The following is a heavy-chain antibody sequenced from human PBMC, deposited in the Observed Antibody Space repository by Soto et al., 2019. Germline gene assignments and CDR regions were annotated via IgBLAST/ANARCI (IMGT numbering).Heavy chain of an antibody. D-gene: IGHD3-3*01. Sequence: GGSLRLSCAASGFTFSSYGMHWVRQAPGKGLEWVAVIWYDGSNKYYADSVKGRFTISRDNSKNTLYLQMNSLRAKDTAVYYCARDSFGVVLGDAFDIWGQGTMVTVSS. CDR2: IWYDGSNK. CDR3: ARDSFGVVLGDAFDI. V-gene: IGHV3-33*01. CDR1: GFTFSSYG. J-gene: IGHJ3*02.